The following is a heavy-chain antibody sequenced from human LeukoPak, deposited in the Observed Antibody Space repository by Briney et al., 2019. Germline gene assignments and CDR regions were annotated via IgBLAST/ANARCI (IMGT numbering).Heavy chain of an antibody. V-gene: IGHV3-23*01. CDR1: GFTFSSYA. J-gene: IGHJ4*02. D-gene: IGHD5-18*01. Sequence: GGSLRLSCAASGFTFSSYAMSWVRQAPGKGLEWVSPISGSGGSTDYAESVKGRFTISRDNSKNTLYLQMNSLRAEDTAVYYCAKEQQLWLLGYFDNLGEGALVTVSS. CDR3: AKEQQLWLLGYFDN. CDR2: ISGSGGST.